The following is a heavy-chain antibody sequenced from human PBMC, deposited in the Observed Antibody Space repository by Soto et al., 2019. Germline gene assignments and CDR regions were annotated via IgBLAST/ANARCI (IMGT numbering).Heavy chain of an antibody. J-gene: IGHJ6*02. D-gene: IGHD3-22*01. CDR2: IIPIFGTA. Sequence: GASVKVSCKASGGTFSSYSISWVLEAPGQGLEWMGGIIPIFGTANYAQKFQGRVTITADESTSTAYMELSSLRSEDTAVYYCARVQVGWGDRRYYDSSGYYYYYGMDVWGQGTTVTVSS. V-gene: IGHV1-69*13. CDR3: ARVQVGWGDRRYYDSSGYYYYYGMDV. CDR1: GGTFSSYS.